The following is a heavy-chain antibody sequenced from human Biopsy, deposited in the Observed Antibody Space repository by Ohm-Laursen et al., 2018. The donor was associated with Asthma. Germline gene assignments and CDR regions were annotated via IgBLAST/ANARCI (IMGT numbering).Heavy chain of an antibody. D-gene: IGHD6-19*01. CDR3: AREGVAGTHIED. J-gene: IGHJ4*02. Sequence: SLRLSCAAPRFTYEMHWVRQATGKGLEWVAVISYDGSSIYYADSVKGRFTISRDNSKNTLSLQMYSLTAEDTAVYYCAREGVAGTHIEDWAQGTLVTVPS. V-gene: IGHV3-30-3*01. CDR2: ISYDGSSI. CDR1: RFTYE.